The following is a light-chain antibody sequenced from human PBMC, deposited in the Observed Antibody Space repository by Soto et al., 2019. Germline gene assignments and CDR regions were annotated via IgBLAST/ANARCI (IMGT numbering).Light chain of an antibody. J-gene: IGLJ3*02. CDR2: DDR. V-gene: IGLV3-21*02. Sequence: SYELTQAPSVSVGPGQTARITCAGNNLGEKSVHWYKQRPGQAPILVIFDDRDRASGIPERISGSNSDNTATLTISGVEAGYEADYFCEVWDNSRDVVVFGGGTKLTVL. CDR1: NLGEKS. CDR3: EVWDNSRDVVV.